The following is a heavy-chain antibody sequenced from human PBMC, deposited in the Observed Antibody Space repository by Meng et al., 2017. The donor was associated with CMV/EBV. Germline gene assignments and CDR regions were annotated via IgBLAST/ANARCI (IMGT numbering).Heavy chain of an antibody. J-gene: IGHJ4*02. Sequence: GGSLRLSCAASGFTVSSNYMSWVRQAPGKGLEWVSVIYSGGSTYYADSVKGRFTTSRDNSKNTLYLQMNSLRAEDTAVYYCARVIAVAGLNPGRFDYWAREPWSPSPQ. CDR3: ARVIAVAGLNPGRFDY. CDR2: IYSGGST. V-gene: IGHV3-53*01. CDR1: GFTVSSNY. D-gene: IGHD6-19*01.